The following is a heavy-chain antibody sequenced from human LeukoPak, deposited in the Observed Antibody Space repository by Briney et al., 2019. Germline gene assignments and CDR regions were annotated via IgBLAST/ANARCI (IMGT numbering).Heavy chain of an antibody. V-gene: IGHV1-69*05. CDR2: IIPIFGTA. J-gene: IGHJ2*01. Sequence: VASVKVSCKASGGTFSSYAISWVRQAPGQGLEWMGGIIPIFGTANYAQKFQGRVTITTDESTSTAYMELSNLRSEDTAVYYCARDVIAAAGSNYWYFDLWGRGTLVTVSS. CDR3: ARDVIAAAGSNYWYFDL. D-gene: IGHD6-13*01. CDR1: GGTFSSYA.